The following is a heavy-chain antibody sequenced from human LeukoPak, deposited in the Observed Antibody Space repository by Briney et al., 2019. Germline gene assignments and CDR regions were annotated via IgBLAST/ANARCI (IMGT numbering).Heavy chain of an antibody. CDR3: ARGHDFAFDN. J-gene: IGHJ4*02. D-gene: IGHD2-21*02. Sequence: AGGSLRLSCAASGFTFSTYSMNWVRQAPGKGLEWISHIRDSGTTDYADSVKGRFTISRDNAKNSLYLQLSSLRAEDTAVYYCARGHDFAFDNWGQGTLVTVSS. V-gene: IGHV3-69-1*01. CDR2: IRDSGTT. CDR1: GFTFSTYS.